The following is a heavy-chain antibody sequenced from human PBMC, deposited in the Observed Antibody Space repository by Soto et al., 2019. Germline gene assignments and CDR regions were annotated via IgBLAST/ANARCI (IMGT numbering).Heavy chain of an antibody. V-gene: IGHV3-30*03. D-gene: IGHD2-2*01. CDR3: ARGGTGYCSSTSCYSSYYYYYYCMDV. J-gene: IGHJ6*03. Sequence: GGCLILSCASSGFTFSSYCMHFVRRAPGKGLEWVAVISCDGSNKYYADSVKGRVTIARDNSKNTLYLQMHSLRAEDTAVYYCARGGTGYCSSTSCYSSYYYYYYCMDVWGKGTTVTVSS. CDR2: ISCDGSNK. CDR1: GFTFSSYC.